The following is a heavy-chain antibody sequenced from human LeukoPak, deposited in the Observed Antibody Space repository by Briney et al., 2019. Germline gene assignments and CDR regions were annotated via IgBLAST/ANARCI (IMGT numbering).Heavy chain of an antibody. CDR1: GGSFTGYY. CDR3: AREEFYY. Sequence: PETLSLTCAVYGGSFTGYYWSWIRQSPGKGLEWIGEINHSGTTNYNPSLKSRVTISVDTSKNQFSLRLSSVSAADTAVYYCAREEFYYWGQGTLVTVSS. V-gene: IGHV4-34*01. CDR2: INHSGTT. J-gene: IGHJ4*02.